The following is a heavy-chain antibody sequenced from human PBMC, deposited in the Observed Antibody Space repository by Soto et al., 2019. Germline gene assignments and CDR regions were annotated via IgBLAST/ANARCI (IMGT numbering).Heavy chain of an antibody. CDR2: ISYDGSNK. CDR3: AREGSSGSFDI. CDR1: GFTFSSYA. J-gene: IGHJ3*02. Sequence: QVQLVESGGGVVQPGGSLRLSCAASGFTFSSYAMHWVRQAPGKGLEWVAVISYDGSNKYYADSVKGRFTISRDNSKNTLYLQMNSLRAEDTAVYYCAREGSSGSFDIWGQGTMVTVSS. D-gene: IGHD6-19*01. V-gene: IGHV3-30-3*01.